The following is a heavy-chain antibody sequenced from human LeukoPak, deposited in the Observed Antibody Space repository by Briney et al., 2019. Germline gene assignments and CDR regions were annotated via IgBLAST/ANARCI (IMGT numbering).Heavy chain of an antibody. Sequence: PSETLSLTCTVSSGPIRSYYWTWIRQPPGKGLEWIGHIYYTGSTTYNPSLKSRVTISVDTSKNQFSLKLTSVTAADTAVYYCARGPAAGIDTGHYDYWGQGTLVTVSS. J-gene: IGHJ4*02. CDR1: SGPIRSYY. V-gene: IGHV4-59*01. CDR2: IYYTGST. D-gene: IGHD6-13*01. CDR3: ARGPAAGIDTGHYDY.